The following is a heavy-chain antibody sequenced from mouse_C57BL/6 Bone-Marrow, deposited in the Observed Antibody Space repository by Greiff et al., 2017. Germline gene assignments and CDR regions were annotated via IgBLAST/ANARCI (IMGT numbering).Heavy chain of an antibody. Sequence: EVMLVESGGGLVQPGGSMKLSCVASGFTFSNYWMNWVRQSPEKGLEWVAQIRLKSDNYATHYAESVKGRFTISRDDSKSSVYLQMNILRAEDTGIYYGTGGCSSYVYYAMDYWGQGTSVTVSS. D-gene: IGHD1-1*01. CDR1: GFTFSNYW. CDR3: TGGCSSYVYYAMDY. J-gene: IGHJ4*01. V-gene: IGHV6-3*01. CDR2: IRLKSDNYAT.